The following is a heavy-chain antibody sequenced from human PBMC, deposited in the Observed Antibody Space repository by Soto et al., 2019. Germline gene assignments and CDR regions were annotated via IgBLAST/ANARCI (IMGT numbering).Heavy chain of an antibody. J-gene: IGHJ5*02. CDR1: GGSISSFY. CDR3: ARHAVLCRGGRCYGCFDP. V-gene: IGHV4-59*08. CDR2: VYYSGST. Sequence: QVQLQESGPGLVKPSETLSLTCTVSGGSISSFYWSWIRQPPGKGLECIGYVYYSGSTTYNPSLKGPVTISVDASKNQFSLTLRSVTAADAAVYYWARHAVLCRGGRCYGCFDPWGQGTLVTVSS. D-gene: IGHD2-15*01.